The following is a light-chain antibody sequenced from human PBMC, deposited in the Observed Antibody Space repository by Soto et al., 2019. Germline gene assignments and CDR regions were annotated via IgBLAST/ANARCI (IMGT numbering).Light chain of an antibody. J-gene: IGLJ2*01. Sequence: QPVLTQSPSASASLGASVTLTCTLSSGHSSYAIAWHQQQPEKGPRYLMKLNSDGSHSKGDGIPDRFSGSSSGAERYLTISSLQSEDEADYYCQTWATGIKNLLFGGGTKLTVL. V-gene: IGLV4-69*01. CDR1: SGHSSYA. CDR3: QTWATGIKNLL. CDR2: LNSDGSH.